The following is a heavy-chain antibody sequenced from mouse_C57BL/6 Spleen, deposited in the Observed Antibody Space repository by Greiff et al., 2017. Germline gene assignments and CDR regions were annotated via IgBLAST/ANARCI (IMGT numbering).Heavy chain of an antibody. D-gene: IGHD2-12*01. CDR2: IYPGSGST. Sequence: QVQLQQPGAELVKPGASVKMSCKASGYTFTSYWITWVKQRPGQGLEWIGDIYPGSGSTNYNEKFKSKATLTVDTSSSTADMQLSSLTSEDSAVYYCAKPRYPYYAMDYWGQGTSVTVSS. J-gene: IGHJ4*01. V-gene: IGHV1-55*01. CDR1: GYTFTSYW. CDR3: AKPRYPYYAMDY.